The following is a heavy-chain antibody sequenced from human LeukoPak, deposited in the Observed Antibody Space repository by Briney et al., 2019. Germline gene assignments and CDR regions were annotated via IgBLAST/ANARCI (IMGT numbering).Heavy chain of an antibody. CDR1: GFTFSSYE. Sequence: GGSLRLSCAASGFTFSSYELIWVRQAPGRGLEWVSYINPSGARIYYADSVKGRFTISRDNAKNLLYLQMNSLRAEDTGVYYCSREGSDGYNFDYWGQGTLVTVSS. D-gene: IGHD5-24*01. CDR3: SREGSDGYNFDY. CDR2: INPSGARI. J-gene: IGHJ4*02. V-gene: IGHV3-48*03.